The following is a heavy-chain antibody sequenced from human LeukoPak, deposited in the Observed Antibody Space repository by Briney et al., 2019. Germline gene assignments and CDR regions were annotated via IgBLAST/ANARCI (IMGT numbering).Heavy chain of an antibody. Sequence: SETLSLTCTVSGGSISGYYWTWIRQPPGKGLEWIGYIYYGDTNYNPSLKSRVTISLDTSKNQFSLKLSSVTAADTAVYYCARDRVRGYSYGYFDYWGQGTLVTVSS. J-gene: IGHJ4*02. CDR3: ARDRVRGYSYGYFDY. V-gene: IGHV4-59*12. D-gene: IGHD5-18*01. CDR1: GGSISGYY. CDR2: IYYGDT.